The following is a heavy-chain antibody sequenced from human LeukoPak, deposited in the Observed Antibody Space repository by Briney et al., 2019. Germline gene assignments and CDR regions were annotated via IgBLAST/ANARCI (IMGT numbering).Heavy chain of an antibody. V-gene: IGHV1-2*02. Sequence: ASVKVSCKASGYTFTGYYMHWVRQAPGQGLEWMGWINPNSGATLYAQKFQGRVTMTRDTSINTAYMELTSLRSDDTAVYYCTRAKRVIFDYWGQGTLVTVSS. CDR2: INPNSGAT. CDR3: TRAKRVIFDY. J-gene: IGHJ4*02. CDR1: GYTFTGYY. D-gene: IGHD1-1*01.